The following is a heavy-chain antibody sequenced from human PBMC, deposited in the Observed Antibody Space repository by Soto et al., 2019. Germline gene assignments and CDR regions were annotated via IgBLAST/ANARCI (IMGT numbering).Heavy chain of an antibody. V-gene: IGHV1-3*01. J-gene: IGHJ6*02. CDR2: INAGNGNT. CDR3: ARIAAAGTGYYYYYYGMDV. D-gene: IGHD6-13*01. CDR1: GYTFTSYA. Sequence: ASVKVSCKASGYTFTSYAMHWVRQAPGQRLEWMGWINAGNGNTKYSQKFQGRVTITRDTSASTAYMELSSLRSEDTAVYYCARIAAAGTGYYYYYYGMDVWGQGTTVTVS.